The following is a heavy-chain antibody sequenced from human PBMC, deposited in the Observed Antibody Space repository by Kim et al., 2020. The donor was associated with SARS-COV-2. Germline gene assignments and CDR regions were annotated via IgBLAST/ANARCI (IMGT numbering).Heavy chain of an antibody. CDR2: ISGSGGST. D-gene: IGHD4-17*01. CDR1: GFTFSSYA. Sequence: GGSLRLSCAASGFTFSSYAMSWVRQAPGKGLEWVSAISGSGGSTYYADSVKGRFTISRDNSKNTLYLQMNSLRAEDTAVYYCAKDPLWVTKSGRADAFDIWGQGTMVTVSS. CDR3: AKDPLWVTKSGRADAFDI. V-gene: IGHV3-23*01. J-gene: IGHJ3*02.